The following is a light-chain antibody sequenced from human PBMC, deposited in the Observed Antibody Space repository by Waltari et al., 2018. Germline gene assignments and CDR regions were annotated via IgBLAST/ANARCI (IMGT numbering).Light chain of an antibody. J-gene: IGKJ5*01. CDR2: DTS. Sequence: EIVLTQSPGTLSLSPGERATLSCRASQRISAPLSWYQQKLGQPPRLLIYDTSNRAICIPDRFSGSGSGTDFTLTINRLEPEDFAVYFCQQYADSPITFGLGTRLDIK. CDR1: QRISAP. CDR3: QQYADSPIT. V-gene: IGKV3-20*01.